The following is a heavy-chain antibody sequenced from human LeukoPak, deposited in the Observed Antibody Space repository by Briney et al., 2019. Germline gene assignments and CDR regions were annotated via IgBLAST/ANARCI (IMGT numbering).Heavy chain of an antibody. Sequence: RGSLRLSCAASGFTFSSYNMNWVRQAPGKGLEWVSYISSSSSSIYYADSVKGRFTISRDNAKNSLYLQMNSLRDEDTAVYYCARSHSSGWPFLDYWGQGTLVIVSS. CDR1: GFTFSSYN. J-gene: IGHJ4*02. CDR3: ARSHSSGWPFLDY. V-gene: IGHV3-48*02. D-gene: IGHD6-25*01. CDR2: ISSSSSSI.